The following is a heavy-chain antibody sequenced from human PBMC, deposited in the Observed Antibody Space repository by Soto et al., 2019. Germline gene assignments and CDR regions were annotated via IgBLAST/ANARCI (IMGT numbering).Heavy chain of an antibody. CDR3: AGGVSKGGYYDSSGYYIVY. CDR2: IIPIFGTA. J-gene: IGHJ4*02. D-gene: IGHD3-22*01. CDR1: GGTFSSYV. V-gene: IGHV1-69*13. Sequence: SVKVSCQASGGTFSSYVISWVRQAPGQGLEWMGGIIPIFGTANYAQKFQGRVTITADESTSTAYMELSSLRSEDTAVYYCAGGVSKGGYYDSSGYYIVYWGQGTLVTVSS.